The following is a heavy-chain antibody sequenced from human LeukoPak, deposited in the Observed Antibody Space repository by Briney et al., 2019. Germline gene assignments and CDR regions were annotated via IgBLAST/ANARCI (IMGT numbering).Heavy chain of an antibody. Sequence: GGSLRLSCAASGFTFSSYAMAWVRQAPGKGLEWVSGISGSGGSTYYADSVKGRFTISRDNSKNTLYVQMNSLRAEDTAVYYCAKSDYYDSSGYYYGSDYWGQGTLVTVSS. V-gene: IGHV3-23*01. CDR3: AKSDYYDSSGYYYGSDY. CDR2: ISGSGGST. D-gene: IGHD3-22*01. CDR1: GFTFSSYA. J-gene: IGHJ4*02.